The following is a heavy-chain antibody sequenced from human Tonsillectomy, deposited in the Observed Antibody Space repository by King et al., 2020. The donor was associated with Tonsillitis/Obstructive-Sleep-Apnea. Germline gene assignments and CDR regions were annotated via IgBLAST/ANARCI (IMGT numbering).Heavy chain of an antibody. CDR1: GYSFTSYW. V-gene: IGHV5-51*03. CDR3: ARRPPYRSSWYVSWYFDL. J-gene: IGHJ2*01. Sequence: VQLVQSGAEVKKPGESLKISCKGSGYSFTSYWIGWVRQMPGKGLEWMGIIYPGDSDTRYSPSFQGQVTISADKSISTAYLQWSSLKASDTAMYYCARRPPYRSSWYVSWYFDLWGRGTLVTVSS. D-gene: IGHD6-13*01. CDR2: IYPGDSDT.